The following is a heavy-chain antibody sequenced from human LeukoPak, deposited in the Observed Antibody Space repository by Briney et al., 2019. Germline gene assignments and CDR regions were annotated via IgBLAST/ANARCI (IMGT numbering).Heavy chain of an antibody. D-gene: IGHD4-17*01. CDR1: GYTFTSYD. CDR3: AIQTSVTTGSRYFDL. V-gene: IGHV1-8*03. J-gene: IGHJ2*01. Sequence: GASVKVSCKASGYTFTSYDINWVRQATGQGLEWMGWMNPNSGNTGYAQKFQGRVTISSNTSITTSYMELSSLSSDDTAVYYCAIQTSVTTGSRYFDLWGRGTLVTVSS. CDR2: MNPNSGNT.